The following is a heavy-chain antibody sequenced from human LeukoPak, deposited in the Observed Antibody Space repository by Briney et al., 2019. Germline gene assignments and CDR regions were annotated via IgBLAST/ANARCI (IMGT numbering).Heavy chain of an antibody. D-gene: IGHD3-10*01. CDR2: INGDGSST. Sequence: GGTLRLSCAASGFTFSSYWMHWVRQAPGKGLVWVSRINGDGSSTTYADSVKGRFTISRDNAKNSLYLQMNSLRAEDTAVYYCARETQGSGSLSYYYYYYGMDVWGQGTTVTVSS. CDR1: GFTFSSYW. J-gene: IGHJ6*02. CDR3: ARETQGSGSLSYYYYYYGMDV. V-gene: IGHV3-74*01.